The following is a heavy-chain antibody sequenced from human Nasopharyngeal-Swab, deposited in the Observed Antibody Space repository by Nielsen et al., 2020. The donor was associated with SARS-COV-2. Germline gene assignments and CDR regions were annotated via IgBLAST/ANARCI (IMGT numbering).Heavy chain of an antibody. CDR3: ARGRDGYNFPRYYFDY. Sequence: VRQAPGKGLEWVSYISSSGSTIYYADSVKGRFTISRDNSKNTLYLQMNSLRAEDTAVYYCARGRDGYNFPRYYFDYWGQGTLVNVSS. CDR2: ISSSGSTI. J-gene: IGHJ4*02. V-gene: IGHV3-48*01. D-gene: IGHD5-24*01.